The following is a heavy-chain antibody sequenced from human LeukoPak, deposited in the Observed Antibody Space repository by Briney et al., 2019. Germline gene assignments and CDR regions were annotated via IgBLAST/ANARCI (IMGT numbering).Heavy chain of an antibody. D-gene: IGHD3-10*01. CDR1: GYTFTGYY. CDR2: INPNSGGT. CDR3: ARITDSGSPLDY. V-gene: IGHV1-2*02. J-gene: IGHJ4*02. Sequence: ASVKVSCKASGYTFTGYYMHWGRQAPGQGVEWMGWINPNSGGTNYAQKFQGRVTMTRDTSISTAYMELSRLRSDDTAVYYCARITDSGSPLDYWGQGTLVTVSS.